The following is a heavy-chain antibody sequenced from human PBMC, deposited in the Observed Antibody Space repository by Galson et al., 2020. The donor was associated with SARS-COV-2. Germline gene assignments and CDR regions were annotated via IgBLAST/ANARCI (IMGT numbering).Heavy chain of an antibody. CDR2: INWDGAS. V-gene: IGHV3-43*01. CDR1: GFTFDDYA. J-gene: IGHJ6*02. Sequence: GGSLRLSCEASGFTFDDYALHWIRQSSGKGLEWVALINWDGASYYADSVEGRFTISRDNSKSSLHLDLSNLRPDDTALYFCAKDFRSFDVLGGIVYALDVWGQGTTVTVS. CDR3: AKDFRSFDVLGGIVYALDV. D-gene: IGHD3-16*01.